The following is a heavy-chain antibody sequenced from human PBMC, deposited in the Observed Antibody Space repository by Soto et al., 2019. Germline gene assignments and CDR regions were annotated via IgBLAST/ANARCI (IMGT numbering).Heavy chain of an antibody. J-gene: IGHJ5*02. Sequence: GASVKVSCKASGYTFTSYGISWVRQAPGQGLEWMGWISAYNGNTNYAQKLQGRVTMTTDTSTSTAYMGLRSLRSDDTAVYYCARGYCSSTSCYRLFDPWGQGTLVTVSS. D-gene: IGHD2-2*01. CDR1: GYTFTSYG. CDR2: ISAYNGNT. CDR3: ARGYCSSTSCYRLFDP. V-gene: IGHV1-18*01.